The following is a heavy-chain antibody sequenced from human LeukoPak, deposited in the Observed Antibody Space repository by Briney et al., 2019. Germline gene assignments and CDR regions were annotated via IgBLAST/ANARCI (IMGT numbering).Heavy chain of an antibody. Sequence: GGSLRLSCAASGLSFSSFAMSWVRQGPARGLEWVSSIRGNGETFYADSVKGRFTLSSDSSRNTVYFQLNNLRAEDTAVYSCAKDGPIVIQPPAIRAPPNWFDSWGQGTLVTVSS. D-gene: IGHD2-2*01. V-gene: IGHV3-23*01. CDR1: GLSFSSFA. CDR3: AKDGPIVIQPPAIRAPPNWFDS. J-gene: IGHJ5*01. CDR2: IRGNGET.